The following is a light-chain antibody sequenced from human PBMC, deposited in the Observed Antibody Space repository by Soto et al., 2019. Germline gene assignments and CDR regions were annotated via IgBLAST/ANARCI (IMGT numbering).Light chain of an antibody. J-gene: IGKJ5*01. V-gene: IGKV3-20*01. CDR1: QNLGDGR. CDR2: DAS. CDR3: QEHASI. Sequence: EFVFTQYPGTLSLSPWEIATLSCRANQNLGDGRLAWYQQKPGQPPTLLIYDASTRATGIPDRFSGSGSGTDFTLTISRLEPEDSAVYYCQEHASIFGQGTRLEIK.